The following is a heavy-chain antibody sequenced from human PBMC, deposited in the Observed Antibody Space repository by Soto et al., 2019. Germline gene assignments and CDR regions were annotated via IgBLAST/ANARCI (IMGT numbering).Heavy chain of an antibody. Sequence: PGESLKISCKGSGYSFTSYWIGWVRQMPGKGLEWMGIIYPADSDTRYSPSFEGQVTISADKSNSTAYLQWSSLKASDTAMYYCARQGSNGAYYYYGMDVWGQGTTVTVSS. CDR1: GYSFTSYW. V-gene: IGHV5-51*01. CDR2: IYPADSDT. D-gene: IGHD3-16*01. CDR3: ARQGSNGAYYYYGMDV. J-gene: IGHJ6*02.